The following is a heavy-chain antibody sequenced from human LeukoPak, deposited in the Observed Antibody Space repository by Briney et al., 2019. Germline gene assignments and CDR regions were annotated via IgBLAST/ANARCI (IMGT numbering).Heavy chain of an antibody. CDR1: GCTFSTYW. D-gene: IGHD4-23*01. V-gene: IGHV3-74*01. J-gene: IGHJ4*02. CDR2: INSDGSST. CDR3: ARGRYGGYFDY. Sequence: GGSLRVSCAASGCTFSTYWMHWVRQAPGKGLVWVSRINSDGSSTSYADSVKGRFTISRDNAKNTLYVQMSSLRAEDTAVYYCARGRYGGYFDYWGQGTLVTVSS.